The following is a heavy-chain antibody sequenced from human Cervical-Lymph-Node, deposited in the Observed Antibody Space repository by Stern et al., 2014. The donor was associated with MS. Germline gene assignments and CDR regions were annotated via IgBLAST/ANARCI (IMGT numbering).Heavy chain of an antibody. Sequence: QVQLEESGAEVKKPGASVKVSCKASGYTFTGYYMHWVRQAPGQGLEWMGWINPNSGGTNYAQKFQGRVTMTRDASISTAYMELSRLRSDDTAVYYCARRASSPRKLGGDWFDPWGQGTLVTVSS. CDR2: INPNSGGT. CDR1: GYTFTGYY. CDR3: ARRASSPRKLGGDWFDP. V-gene: IGHV1-2*02. D-gene: IGHD3-16*01. J-gene: IGHJ5*02.